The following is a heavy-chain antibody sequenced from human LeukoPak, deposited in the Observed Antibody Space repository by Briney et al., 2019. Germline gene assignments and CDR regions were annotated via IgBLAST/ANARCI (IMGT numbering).Heavy chain of an antibody. V-gene: IGHV1-18*01. J-gene: IGHJ3*01. CDR2: ISPNNGNA. Sequence: ASVKVSCKASGYIFANFGINWVRQAPGQGLEWLGWISPNNGNANYAQKLQGRVTMTRDTSTSTAYLDLRSLRSDDTAVYYCARDSLHRYNCDRSGYYRNPYDFWGQGTMVTVSS. D-gene: IGHD3-22*01. CDR3: ARDSLHRYNCDRSGYYRNPYDF. CDR1: GYIFANFG.